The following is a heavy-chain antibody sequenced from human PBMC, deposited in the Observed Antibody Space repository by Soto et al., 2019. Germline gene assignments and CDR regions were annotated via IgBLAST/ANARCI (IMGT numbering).Heavy chain of an antibody. CDR3: ARDGDSSGWYGGFDY. D-gene: IGHD6-19*01. J-gene: IGHJ4*02. CDR1: GFTFSSYG. CDR2: IWYDGSNK. Sequence: QVQLVESGGGVVQPGRSLRLSCAASGFTFSSYGMHWVRQAPGKGLEWVAVIWYDGSNKYYADSVKGRFTISRDNSKNTLYLQMNSLSAEDTAVYYCARDGDSSGWYGGFDYWGQGTLVTVSS. V-gene: IGHV3-33*01.